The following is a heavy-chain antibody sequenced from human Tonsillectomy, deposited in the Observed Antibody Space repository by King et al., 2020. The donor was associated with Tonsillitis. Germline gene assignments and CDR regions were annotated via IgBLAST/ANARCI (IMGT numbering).Heavy chain of an antibody. CDR3: ARDLGGSYKGVDY. J-gene: IGHJ4*02. D-gene: IGHD1-26*01. CDR1: GFTFDDYG. Sequence: EVQLVESGGGVVRPGGALRLSCAASGFTFDDYGMTWVRQAPGKGVEWVSGMNWNGSSTGYADSVKGRFTISRDNARNSLYLQMNTLRAADTALYYCARDLGGSYKGVDYWGQGTLVTVSS. CDR2: MNWNGSST. V-gene: IGHV3-20*04.